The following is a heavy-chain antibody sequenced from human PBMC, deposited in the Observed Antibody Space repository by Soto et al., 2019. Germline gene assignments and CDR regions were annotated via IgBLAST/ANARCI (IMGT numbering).Heavy chain of an antibody. J-gene: IGHJ4*02. CDR2: SSASGRNR. Sequence: GGSLRLSCVASGIEFSNYAMSWVRQAPGKGLEWVTNSSASGRNRYHADSVKGRFTISRDNSKNTLYLHMTSLRAEDTAVYYCAKDGNWLDVYFDVWGQGTPVTVSS. CDR1: GIEFSNYA. D-gene: IGHD6-19*01. CDR3: AKDGNWLDVYFDV. V-gene: IGHV3-23*01.